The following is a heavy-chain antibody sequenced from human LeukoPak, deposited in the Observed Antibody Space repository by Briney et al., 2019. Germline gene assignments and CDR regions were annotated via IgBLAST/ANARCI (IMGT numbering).Heavy chain of an antibody. D-gene: IGHD1-26*01. Sequence: PSETLSLTCTVSGGSISSYYGSWIRQPPGKGLEWIGYIYYSGSTNYNPSLKSRVTISVDTSKNQFSLKLSSVTAADTAVYYCARDKGGSYYWIDAFDIWGQGTMVTVSS. V-gene: IGHV4-59*01. CDR3: ARDKGGSYYWIDAFDI. J-gene: IGHJ3*02. CDR1: GGSISSYY. CDR2: IYYSGST.